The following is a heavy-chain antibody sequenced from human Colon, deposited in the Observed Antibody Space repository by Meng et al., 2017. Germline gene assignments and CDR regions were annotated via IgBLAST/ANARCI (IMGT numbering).Heavy chain of an antibody. CDR3: AREVSSHFELDH. J-gene: IGHJ4*02. CDR2: VSRDGDIQ. Sequence: QVQGVESGGGVVQPGRSLRRACAASGFPFSGFAIQWVRQAPGKGLEWVAVVSRDGDIQYYADSVRGRFTISRDNSKNTVYLQMNSLRVEDTALYYCAREVSSHFELDHWGQGTLVTVSS. CDR1: GFPFSGFA. V-gene: IGHV3-30-3*01. D-gene: IGHD2/OR15-2a*01.